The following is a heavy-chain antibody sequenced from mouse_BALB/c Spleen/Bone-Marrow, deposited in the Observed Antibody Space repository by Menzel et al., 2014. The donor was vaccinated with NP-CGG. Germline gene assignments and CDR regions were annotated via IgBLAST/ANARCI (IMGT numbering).Heavy chain of an antibody. D-gene: IGHD2-2*01. V-gene: IGHV5-12-2*01. CDR1: GFTFSYYT. CDR3: ARDGYGVGGALDY. J-gene: IGHJ4*01. CDR2: ISNGGSST. Sequence: EVQVVESGGGLVQPGGSLKLSCAASGFTFSYYTMSWARQTPEKRLEWVAYISNGGSSTYHPDTVKGRFTISRDNAKNTLYLQMSSLKSEDTAMYYCARDGYGVGGALDYWGQGTSVTVSS.